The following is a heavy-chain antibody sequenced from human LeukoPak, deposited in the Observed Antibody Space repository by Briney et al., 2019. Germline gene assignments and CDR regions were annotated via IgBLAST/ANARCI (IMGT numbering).Heavy chain of an antibody. CDR1: GGSFSGYY. J-gene: IGHJ4*02. D-gene: IGHD3-10*01. CDR2: INHSGST. Sequence: SETLSLTCAVYGGSFSGYYWSWIRQPPGKGLEWIGEINHSGSTNYNPSLKSRVTISVDTSKNQFSLKLSSVTAADTAVYYCARDLNEPMVRGAFDYWGQGTLVTVSS. V-gene: IGHV4-34*01. CDR3: ARDLNEPMVRGAFDY.